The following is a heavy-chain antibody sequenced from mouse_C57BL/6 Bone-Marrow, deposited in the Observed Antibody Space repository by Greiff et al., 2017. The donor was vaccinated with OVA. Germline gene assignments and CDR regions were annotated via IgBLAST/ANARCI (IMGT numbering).Heavy chain of an antibody. D-gene: IGHD2-3*01. CDR1: GYTFTSYW. CDR2: IDPSDSET. CDR3: ARSGDGFRDWCFEV. J-gene: IGHJ1*03. Sequence: QVQLQQPGAELVRPGSSVKLSCKASGYTFTSYWMHWVKQRPIQGLEWIGNIDPSDSETHYNQKFKDKATLTVDKSSSTAYMQLSSLTSADSAVYCCARSGDGFRDWCFEVWGTGTTVTVSS. V-gene: IGHV1-52*01.